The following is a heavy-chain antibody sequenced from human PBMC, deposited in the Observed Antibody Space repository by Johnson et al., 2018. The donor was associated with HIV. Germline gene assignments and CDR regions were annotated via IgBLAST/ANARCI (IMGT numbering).Heavy chain of an antibody. D-gene: IGHD5-12*01. CDR3: AREGGGWGYRHAVDM. V-gene: IGHV3-9*01. J-gene: IGHJ3*02. CDR2: ISWNSGSI. CDR1: GFSFDDYA. Sequence: VQLVESGGGLVQPGRSLRLSCAASGFSFDDYAMHWVRQAPGKGLEWVSGISWNSGSIGYADSVKGRFTISRYNAKNSLYLQMNSLRAEDTARYYCAREGGGWGYRHAVDMWGQGTMVTVSS.